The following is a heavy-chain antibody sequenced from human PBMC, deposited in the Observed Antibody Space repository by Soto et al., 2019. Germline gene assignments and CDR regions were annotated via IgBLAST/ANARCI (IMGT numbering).Heavy chain of an antibody. D-gene: IGHD3-22*01. Sequence: PSETLSLTCAVSGYSISSGYYWGWIRQPPGKGLEWIGSIYHSGSTYYNPSLKSRVTISVDTSKNQFSLKLRSVTAADTAVYYCARGGYYDSSGYYYVIGAFAIWGQGTTVTVSS. CDR1: GYSISSGYY. J-gene: IGHJ3*02. V-gene: IGHV4-38-2*01. CDR2: IYHSGST. CDR3: ARGGYYDSSGYYYVIGAFAI.